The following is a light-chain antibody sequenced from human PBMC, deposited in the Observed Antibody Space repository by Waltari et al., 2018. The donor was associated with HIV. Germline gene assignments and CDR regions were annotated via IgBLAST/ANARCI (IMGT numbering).Light chain of an antibody. V-gene: IGLV2-23*02. CDR1: LSDLGSYHL. CDR2: EVT. Sequence: QSALTQPASVSGSPGQSLTISCTGTLSDLGSYHLVSWYQQYPGRAPKLIIYEVTKRPSWVSDRFSGSKSGNRASLTVAGLKVEDEADYYCCSYAGGRVFVLFGGGTRLTV. J-gene: IGLJ2*01. CDR3: CSYAGGRVFVL.